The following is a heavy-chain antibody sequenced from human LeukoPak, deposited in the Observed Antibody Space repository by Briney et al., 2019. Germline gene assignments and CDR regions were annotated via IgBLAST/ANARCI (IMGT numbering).Heavy chain of an antibody. V-gene: IGHV5-51*01. CDR1: GYSFTSYW. Sequence: GESLKISCKGSGYSFTSYWIGWVRQMPGKSLEWMGIIYPGESDATYSPSFQGQVTISADKSISTAYLQWSSLKASDTAIYYCARIPCSSASCHKRFDYWGQGTLVTVSS. D-gene: IGHD2-2*01. CDR3: ARIPCSSASCHKRFDY. CDR2: IYPGESDA. J-gene: IGHJ4*02.